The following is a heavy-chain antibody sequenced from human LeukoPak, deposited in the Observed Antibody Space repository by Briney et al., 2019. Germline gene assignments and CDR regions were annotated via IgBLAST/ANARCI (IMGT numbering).Heavy chain of an antibody. Sequence: GGSLRLSCAASGFTLSSYAMSWVRQAPGKGLEWVSAISGSGGSTYYADSVKGRFTISRDNSKNTLYLQMNSLRAEDTAVYYCASYDFWSGYSTDYWGQGTLVTVSS. V-gene: IGHV3-23*01. CDR3: ASYDFWSGYSTDY. D-gene: IGHD3-3*01. CDR1: GFTLSSYA. J-gene: IGHJ4*02. CDR2: ISGSGGST.